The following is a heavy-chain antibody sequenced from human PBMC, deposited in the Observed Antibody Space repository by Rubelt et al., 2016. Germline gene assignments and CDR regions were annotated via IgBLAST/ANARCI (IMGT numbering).Heavy chain of an antibody. J-gene: IGHJ4*02. CDR2: INTNTGNP. D-gene: IGHD3-3*01. CDR3: ARSRNRITIFGGPDY. Sequence: EWMGWINTNTGNPTYAQGFTGRFVFSLDTSVSTAYLQISSLKAEDTAVYYCARSRNRITIFGGPDYWGQGTLVTVSS. V-gene: IGHV7-4-1*02.